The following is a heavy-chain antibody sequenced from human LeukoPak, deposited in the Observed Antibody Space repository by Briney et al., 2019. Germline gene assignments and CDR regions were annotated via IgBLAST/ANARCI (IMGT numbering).Heavy chain of an antibody. J-gene: IGHJ4*02. Sequence: SETLSLTRTVSGGSISSSSYHWGWIRQPPGKGLEWIGRMSYSGNTYYNPSLKSRVTISVDTSKNQFSLKLSSVTAADTAVYYCARLDWGSGGSGSFDYWGQGTLVTVSS. V-gene: IGHV4-39*01. D-gene: IGHD7-27*01. CDR1: GGSISSSSYH. CDR3: ARLDWGSGGSGSFDY. CDR2: MSYSGNT.